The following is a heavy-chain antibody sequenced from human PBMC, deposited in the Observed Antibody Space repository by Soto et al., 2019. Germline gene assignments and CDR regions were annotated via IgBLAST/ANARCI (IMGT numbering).Heavy chain of an antibody. CDR1: GFTFSSYW. V-gene: IGHV3-74*01. CDR3: ARTSLVVAAATREDY. J-gene: IGHJ4*02. D-gene: IGHD2-15*01. CDR2: INSDGSST. Sequence: EVQLVESGGALVQPGGSLRLSCAASGFTFSSYWMHWVRQAPGKGLVWVSRINSDGSSTSYADSVKGRVTISRDNAKNTLYLQMNSLRAEDTAVYYCARTSLVVAAATREDYWGQGTLVTGSS.